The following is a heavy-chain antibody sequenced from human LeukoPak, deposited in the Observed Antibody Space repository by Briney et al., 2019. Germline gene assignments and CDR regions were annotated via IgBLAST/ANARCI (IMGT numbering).Heavy chain of an antibody. CDR1: GFTFSSYA. V-gene: IGHV3-48*02. Sequence: PGGSLRLSCAASGFTFSSYAMSWVRQAPGKGLEWIAYITSSDGPITYADSVKGRFTISRDNDRESLFLQMNSLRDEDTAVYFCVRDQHYAFDMWGQGTTVTVPS. CDR2: ITSSDGPI. J-gene: IGHJ3*02. CDR3: VRDQHYAFDM.